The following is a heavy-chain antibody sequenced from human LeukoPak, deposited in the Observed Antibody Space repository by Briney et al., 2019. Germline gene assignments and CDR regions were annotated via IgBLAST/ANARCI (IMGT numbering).Heavy chain of an antibody. CDR1: GGSISSYY. Sequence: PAETLSLTCTVSGGSISSYYWSWIRQPAGKGLEWIGRIYTSGSTNYNPSLKSRVTMSVDTSKTQYSLKLSSVTAADTAVYYCARDWLVVPAALPYNWFDPWGQGTLVTVSS. J-gene: IGHJ5*02. CDR2: IYTSGST. D-gene: IGHD2-2*01. V-gene: IGHV4-4*07. CDR3: ARDWLVVPAALPYNWFDP.